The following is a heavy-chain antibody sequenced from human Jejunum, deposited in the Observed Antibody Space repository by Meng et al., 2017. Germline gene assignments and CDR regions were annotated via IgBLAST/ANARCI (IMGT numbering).Heavy chain of an antibody. CDR3: ARLLPPAAFDY. Sequence: GESLKISCAASRFTFSSFWMHWVRQGPGKGLVWVSRINSEGSSTAYADSVKGRFITTRDNAKNTLYLQLSSLRAEDTAVYYCARLLPPAAFDYWGQGTLVTVSS. CDR1: RFTFSSFW. V-gene: IGHV3-74*01. D-gene: IGHD2-15*01. CDR2: INSEGSST. J-gene: IGHJ4*02.